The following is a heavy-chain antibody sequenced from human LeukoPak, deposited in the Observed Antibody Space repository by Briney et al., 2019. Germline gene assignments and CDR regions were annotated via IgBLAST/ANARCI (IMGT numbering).Heavy chain of an antibody. CDR3: ASLNPYYDILTGYYTYYFDY. CDR2: IYYSGST. D-gene: IGHD3-9*01. CDR1: SGSISSYY. V-gene: IGHV4-59*06. Sequence: TPSETLSLTCTVSSGSISSYYWSWIRQHPGKGLEWIGYIYYSGSTYYNPSLKSRVTISVDTSKNQFSLKLSSVTAADTAVYYCASLNPYYDILTGYYTYYFDYWGQGTLVTVSS. J-gene: IGHJ4*02.